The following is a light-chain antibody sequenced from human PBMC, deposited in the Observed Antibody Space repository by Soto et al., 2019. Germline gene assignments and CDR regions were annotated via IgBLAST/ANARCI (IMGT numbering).Light chain of an antibody. V-gene: IGKV3-20*01. CDR2: DAS. J-gene: IGKJ2*01. CDR3: QQYAGSPRT. CDR1: ESVRHY. Sequence: EIVLTQSPATLSLSPGERATLSCRASESVRHYVAWYQQKPGQAPRLLIYDASSRATGIPDRFSGSGSDTDFTLTISRLEPEDFAVYYCQQYAGSPRTFGQGTKLEIK.